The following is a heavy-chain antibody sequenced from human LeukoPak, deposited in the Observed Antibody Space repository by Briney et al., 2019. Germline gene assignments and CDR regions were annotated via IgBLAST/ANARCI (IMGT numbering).Heavy chain of an antibody. V-gene: IGHV3-23*01. CDR2: ISGSGDII. CDR1: GFTFSSYA. CDR3: APSRGLDMIFND. D-gene: IGHD2-2*03. J-gene: IGHJ4*02. Sequence: GGSLRLSCAAPGFTFSSYAMTWVRQVPGKGLEWVSSISGSGDIIYYADSVKGRFTISRDNSKNTLHVQMNSLRAEDTAVYYCAPSRGLDMIFNDWGQGTLVTVSS.